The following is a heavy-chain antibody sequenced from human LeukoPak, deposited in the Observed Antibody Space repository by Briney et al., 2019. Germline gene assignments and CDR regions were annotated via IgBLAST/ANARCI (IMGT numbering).Heavy chain of an antibody. CDR1: GYTFTGYY. D-gene: IGHD3-22*01. Sequence: GASVKVPCKASGYTFTGYYMHWVRQAPGQGLEWMGWINPNSGGTNYAQKFQGRVTMTRDTSISTAYMELSGLRSDDTAVYYCARGLAQYYYDSSGYYYRVPSDAFDIWGQGTMVTVSS. CDR3: ARGLAQYYYDSSGYYYRVPSDAFDI. CDR2: INPNSGGT. J-gene: IGHJ3*02. V-gene: IGHV1-2*02.